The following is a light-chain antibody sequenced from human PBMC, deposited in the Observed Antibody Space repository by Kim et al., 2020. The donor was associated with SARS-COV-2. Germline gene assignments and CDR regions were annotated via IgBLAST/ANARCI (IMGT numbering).Light chain of an antibody. CDR1: SNDVGVYND. J-gene: IGLJ2*01. CDR3: SSYAGASTVV. CDR2: DVT. Sequence: GQSVTISCTGTSNDVGVYNDVSWVQQHPGKDHKLMIYDVTHRPSGVPDRFSGSKSGNTAYLTVSGLQAEDEADYRCSSYAGASTVVFGGGTQLTVL. V-gene: IGLV2-11*03.